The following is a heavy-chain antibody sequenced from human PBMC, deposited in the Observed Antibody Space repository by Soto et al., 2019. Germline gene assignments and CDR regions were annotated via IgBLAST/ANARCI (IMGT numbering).Heavy chain of an antibody. CDR3: ARGCVPGLFRP. J-gene: IGHJ5*02. CDR1: GGSISSGGYY. V-gene: IGHV4-31*03. Sequence: QVQLQESGPGLVKPSQTLSLTCTVSGGSISSGGYYWSWIRQHPGKGLEWIGYIYHSGSTYYNPSLQSRVTITGETSKKQFSLKLGSVTAAGTDVYYCARGCVPGLFRPRGQGTLVTVSS. D-gene: IGHD3-10*02. CDR2: IYHSGST.